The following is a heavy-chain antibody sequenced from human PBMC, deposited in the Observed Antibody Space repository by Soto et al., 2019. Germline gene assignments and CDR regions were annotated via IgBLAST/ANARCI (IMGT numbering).Heavy chain of an antibody. CDR1: GFTFSSYS. D-gene: IGHD2-21*01. V-gene: IGHV3-48*02. CDR2: ISSSSSTI. Sequence: EVQLVESGGGLVQPGGSLRLSCAASGFTFSSYSMNWVRQAPGKGLGWVSYISSSSSTIYYADSVKGRFTISRDNAKNSLYLQMKSLRDKDTAVYYCARELWDATLNWVDPWGQGTLVTVSP. J-gene: IGHJ5*02. CDR3: ARELWDATLNWVDP.